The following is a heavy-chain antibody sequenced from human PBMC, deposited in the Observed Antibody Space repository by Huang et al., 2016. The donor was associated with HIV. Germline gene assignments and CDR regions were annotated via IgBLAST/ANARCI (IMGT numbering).Heavy chain of an antibody. CDR2: INSEGRST. J-gene: IGHJ4*02. CDR3: ARDPRIQSWLNFFDY. Sequence: EVQLVESGGGLVQPGGSLRLSCAASGFSISSYWMHWVRQAPGKGVGGVSRINSEGRSTSYADSVKGRVTISRDNAKNTLYLQMNSLRAEDTAVYYCARDPRIQSWLNFFDYWGQGTLVSVSS. V-gene: IGHV3-74*01. CDR1: GFSISSYW. D-gene: IGHD3-22*01.